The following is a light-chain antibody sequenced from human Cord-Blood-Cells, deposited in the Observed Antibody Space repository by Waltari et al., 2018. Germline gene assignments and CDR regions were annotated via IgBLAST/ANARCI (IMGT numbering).Light chain of an antibody. V-gene: IGLV2-14*03. Sequence: QSALTQPASASGSPGQSVTISCTGTSSDVGGYNYVSWYQQHPGKAPKLMIYDVSKRPSGVPNRFSGSKSGNTASLTISGLQAEDEADYYCSSYTSSNTLVFGGGTKLTVL. CDR3: SSYTSSNTLV. J-gene: IGLJ3*02. CDR1: SSDVGGYNY. CDR2: DVS.